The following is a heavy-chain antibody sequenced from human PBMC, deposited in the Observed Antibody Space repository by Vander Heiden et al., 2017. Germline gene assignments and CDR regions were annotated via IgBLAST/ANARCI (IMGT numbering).Heavy chain of an antibody. CDR1: GFTLSRYS. J-gene: IGHJ4*02. CDR3: ARDLGVPGD. V-gene: IGHV3-48*02. D-gene: IGHD2-2*01. CDR2: FGSRGSTV. Sequence: EVQLVESGGGLVQPGGSLRLSCAASGFTLSRYSMSWVRQSPGKGLEWVSYFGSRGSTVYYADSVKSEFIISRDNAKNSLYLQMSSLGDEDAAVYYCARDLGVPGDWGQGTLVTVSS.